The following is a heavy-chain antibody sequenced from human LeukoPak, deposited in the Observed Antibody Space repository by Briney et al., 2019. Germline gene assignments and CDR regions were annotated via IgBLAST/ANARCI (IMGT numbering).Heavy chain of an antibody. D-gene: IGHD2-2*01. CDR3: ARRLTQYDCFDP. Sequence: SETLSLTCAVSGGSFSGYYWSWIRQPPGKGLEWIGEINHSGSTNYNPSLKSRVTISVDTSKNQFSLKLNSVTAADTAVYYCARRLTQYDCFDPWGQGILVTVSS. CDR1: GGSFSGYY. J-gene: IGHJ5*02. CDR2: INHSGST. V-gene: IGHV4-34*01.